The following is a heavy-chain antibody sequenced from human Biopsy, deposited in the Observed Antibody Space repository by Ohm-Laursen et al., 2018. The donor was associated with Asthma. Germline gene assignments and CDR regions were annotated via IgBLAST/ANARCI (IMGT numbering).Heavy chain of an antibody. J-gene: IGHJ4*02. Sequence: SDTLSLTCTVSGGSISSGAYYWSWVRQPPGKGLEWIGYIYYIGSTYYNPSLKSQVAISLDTSKNQFSLKLSSVTAADTAVYFCARRGGVRRYFDYWGQGTLVTVSS. D-gene: IGHD3-16*01. CDR3: ARRGGVRRYFDY. CDR2: IYYIGST. CDR1: GGSISSGAYY. V-gene: IGHV4-30-4*02.